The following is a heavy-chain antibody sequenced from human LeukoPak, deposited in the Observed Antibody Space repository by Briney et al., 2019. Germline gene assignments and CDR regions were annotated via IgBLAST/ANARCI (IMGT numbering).Heavy chain of an antibody. CDR3: AREAAAGKQCDC. D-gene: IGHD6-13*01. V-gene: IGHV3-48*03. J-gene: IGHJ4*02. CDR2: ISSSGSTI. Sequence: PGGSLRLSCAASGFTFSSYEMNWVRQAPGKGLEWVSYISSSGSTIYYADSVKGRFTISRDNAKNSLYLQMNSLRAEDTAVYYCAREAAAGKQCDCWGQGTLVTVSS. CDR1: GFTFSSYE.